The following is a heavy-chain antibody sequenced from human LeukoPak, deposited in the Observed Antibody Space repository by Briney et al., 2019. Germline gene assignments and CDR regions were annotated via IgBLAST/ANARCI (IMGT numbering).Heavy chain of an antibody. V-gene: IGHV4-31*03. CDR3: ARGQWLVPLDY. CDR2: IYYSGST. D-gene: IGHD6-19*01. J-gene: IGHJ4*02. CDR1: GGSISSGGYY. Sequence: PSETLSLTCTVSGGSISSGGYYWSWIRQHPGKGLEWIGYIYYSGSTYYNPSLKSRVTISVDTSKNQFSLKLSSVTAADTAVYYCARGQWLVPLDYWGQGTLVIVSS.